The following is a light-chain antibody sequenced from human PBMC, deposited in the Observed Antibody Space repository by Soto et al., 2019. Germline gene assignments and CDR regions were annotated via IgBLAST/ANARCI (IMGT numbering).Light chain of an antibody. V-gene: IGLV1-44*01. J-gene: IGLJ3*02. CDR2: SND. CDR1: TSSIGSNT. CDR3: ATWDDILNGWV. Sequence: QSVLTQPPSASGTPGQRVTISCSGSTSSIGSNTVNWYQHLPGMAPKLLTHSNDHRPSGVADRFSGSKSGTSASLAISGLQSEDEADYYCATWDDILNGWVFGGGTKLTVL.